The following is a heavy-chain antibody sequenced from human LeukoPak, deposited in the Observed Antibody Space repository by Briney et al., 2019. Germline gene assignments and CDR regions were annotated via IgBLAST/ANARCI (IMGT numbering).Heavy chain of an antibody. Sequence: SQTLSLTCTVSGGSISSGSYYWSWIRQPAGKGLEWIGRIYTSGSTNYNPSLKSRVTMSVDTSKNQFSLKLSSVTAADTAVYYCAREAAIFGVVYDYWGQGTLVTVSS. CDR2: IYTSGST. J-gene: IGHJ4*02. D-gene: IGHD3-3*01. CDR3: AREAAIFGVVYDY. CDR1: GGSISSGSYY. V-gene: IGHV4-61*02.